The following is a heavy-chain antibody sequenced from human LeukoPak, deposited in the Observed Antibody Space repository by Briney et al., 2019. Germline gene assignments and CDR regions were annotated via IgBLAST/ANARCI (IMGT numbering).Heavy chain of an antibody. CDR1: GGSFSGYY. Sequence: SETLSLTCAVYGGSFSGYYWSWIRPPAGKGLEWIGRIYTSGSTNYNPSLKSRVTMSVDTSKNQFSLKLSSVTAADTAVYYCARDSLELSGSYYWSYYYYMDVWGKGTTVTVSS. D-gene: IGHD1-26*01. J-gene: IGHJ6*03. V-gene: IGHV4-4*07. CDR3: ARDSLELSGSYYWSYYYYMDV. CDR2: IYTSGST.